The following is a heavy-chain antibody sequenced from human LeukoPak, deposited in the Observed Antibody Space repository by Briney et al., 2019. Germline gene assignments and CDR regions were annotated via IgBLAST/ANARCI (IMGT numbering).Heavy chain of an antibody. Sequence: GASVKVSCKASGYTFTSYGISWVRQAPGQGLEWMGIINPSGGSTSYAQKFQGRVTMTRDMSTSTVYMELSSLRSEDTAVYYCARPGYCSGGSCYWGTFDYWGQGTLVTVSS. V-gene: IGHV1-46*01. CDR1: GYTFTSYG. CDR2: INPSGGST. D-gene: IGHD2-15*01. J-gene: IGHJ4*02. CDR3: ARPGYCSGGSCYWGTFDY.